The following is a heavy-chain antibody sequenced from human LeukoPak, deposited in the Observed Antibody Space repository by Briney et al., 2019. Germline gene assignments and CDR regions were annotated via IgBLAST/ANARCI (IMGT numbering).Heavy chain of an antibody. D-gene: IGHD5-12*01. J-gene: IGHJ4*02. CDR3: AANSGYDLY. CDR1: GFTFSSYA. CDR2: ISSNGGST. V-gene: IGHV3-64*01. Sequence: GGSPRLSCAASGFTFSSYAMHWVRQAPGKGLEYVSAISSNGGSTYYANSVKGRFTISRDNSKNTLYLQMGSLRAEDMAVYYCAANSGYDLYWGQGTLVTVSS.